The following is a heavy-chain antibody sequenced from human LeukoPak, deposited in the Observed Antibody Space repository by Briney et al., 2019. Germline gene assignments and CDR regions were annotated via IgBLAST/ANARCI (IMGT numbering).Heavy chain of an antibody. CDR3: TTDGVGVEGATYDN. Sequence: GGSLRLSCAASGFTFINAWMAWVRQAPGKGPEWVGRIKAKAHGGTIEYAAPVKGRFTISRDDSKNTLYLQMNSLKTENTAVYYCTTDGVGVEGATYDNWGQGTLVSVSS. J-gene: IGHJ4*02. D-gene: IGHD1-26*01. CDR1: GFTFINAW. V-gene: IGHV3-15*01. CDR2: IKAKAHGGTI.